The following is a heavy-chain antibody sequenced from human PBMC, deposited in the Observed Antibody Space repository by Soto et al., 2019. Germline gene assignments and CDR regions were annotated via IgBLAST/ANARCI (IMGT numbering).Heavy chain of an antibody. D-gene: IGHD2-15*01. CDR3: AKDTAYAMDV. CDR2: INSDGSGT. J-gene: IGHJ6*02. CDR1: GFDFSNSW. Sequence: EVQLVESGGGLVQPGGSLRLSCAASGFDFSNSWIHWVRQGPGKGLVWVSHINSDGSGTTYADSVKGRFTISRDSAKNTVYLQMNSLRAEDTAVYYCAKDTAYAMDVWGQGTTVTVSS. V-gene: IGHV3-74*01.